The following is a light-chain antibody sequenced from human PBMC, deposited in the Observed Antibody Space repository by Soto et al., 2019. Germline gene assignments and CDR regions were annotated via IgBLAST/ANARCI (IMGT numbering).Light chain of an antibody. CDR3: QQYGSSPRT. V-gene: IGKV3-20*01. CDR1: EGVSSSS. CDR2: GAS. Sequence: EIVMTQSPATLSVSPGERSTRSCRASEGVSSSSLAWYQQKRGQAPRLLIHGASSRATGIPDRFSGSESGTDFTLTISRLEPEDFAVYYCQQYGSSPRTFGQGTKVDIK. J-gene: IGKJ1*01.